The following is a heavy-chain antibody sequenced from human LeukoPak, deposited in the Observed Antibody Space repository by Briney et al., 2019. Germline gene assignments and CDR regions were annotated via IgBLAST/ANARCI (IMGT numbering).Heavy chain of an antibody. J-gene: IGHJ4*02. D-gene: IGHD4/OR15-4a*01. Sequence: PGGSLRPSCAASGFTFSSYSMNWVRQAPGKGLEWVSYISSSSSTIYYADSVKGRFTISRDNSKNMLYLQMNSLRAEDTAVYYCAKESGALGAPLYDYWGRGILVTASS. CDR2: ISSSSSTI. V-gene: IGHV3-48*01. CDR1: GFTFSSYS. CDR3: AKESGALGAPLYDY.